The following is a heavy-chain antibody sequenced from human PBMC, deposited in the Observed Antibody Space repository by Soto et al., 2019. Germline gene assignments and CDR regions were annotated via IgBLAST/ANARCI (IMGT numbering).Heavy chain of an antibody. CDR2: INTNVGGT. D-gene: IGHD2-15*01. V-gene: IGHV1-2*02. Sequence: QVQLVQSGAEVKKPGASVYVSCKASGYTFSDYYVHWVRQAPGQGLEWMGWINTNVGGTNYARKFHGRVTNTRNTSISTVYMKLTRLSPDDTAIYYCARGWRAVPRSPYDTWGQGTRVTVSS. J-gene: IGHJ5*02. CDR3: ARGWRAVPRSPYDT. CDR1: GYTFSDYY.